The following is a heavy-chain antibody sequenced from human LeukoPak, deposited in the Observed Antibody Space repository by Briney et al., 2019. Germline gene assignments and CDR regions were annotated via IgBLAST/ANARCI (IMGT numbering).Heavy chain of an antibody. V-gene: IGHV4-59*01. CDR3: VLSRGLNSKPDY. CDR1: GCAISSYY. D-gene: IGHD2/OR15-2a*01. Sequence: PSESVSLTCIVSGCAISSYYWSWIRQPPGKGLEWIGYIYDSGSTNYNPSLKSRVTISLDTSKNQFSLKLTSVTAADTAVYYCVLSRGLNSKPDYWGQGILVTVSS. CDR2: IYDSGST. J-gene: IGHJ4*02.